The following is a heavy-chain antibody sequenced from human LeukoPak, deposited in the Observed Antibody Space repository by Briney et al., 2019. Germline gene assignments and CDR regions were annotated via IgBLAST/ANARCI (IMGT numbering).Heavy chain of an antibody. J-gene: IGHJ4*02. CDR2: IGASGGST. CDR3: AKDMGDFWSGLYYFDY. Sequence: GGSLRLSCAASGFTFSSYVFAWVRQAPGKGLEWVSGIGASGGSTSYADSVKGRFTISRDNSKNTLYLQMNSLRAEDTAVYYCAKDMGDFWSGLYYFDYWGQGTLVTVSS. D-gene: IGHD3-3*01. V-gene: IGHV3-23*01. CDR1: GFTFSSYV.